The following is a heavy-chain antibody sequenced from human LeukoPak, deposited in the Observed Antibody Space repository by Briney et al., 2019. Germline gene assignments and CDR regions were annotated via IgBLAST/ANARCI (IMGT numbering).Heavy chain of an antibody. V-gene: IGHV3-7*01. D-gene: IGHD2-15*01. Sequence: GGSLRLSCAASGFTFSSYWMSWVRQAPGKGLEWVANIKQDGSEKYYVDSVKGRFTTSRDNAKNSLYLQMNSLRAEDTAVYYCARDLSEVVAATGYYYYYMDVWGKGTTVTVSS. CDR2: IKQDGSEK. CDR1: GFTFSSYW. J-gene: IGHJ6*03. CDR3: ARDLSEVVAATGYYYYYMDV.